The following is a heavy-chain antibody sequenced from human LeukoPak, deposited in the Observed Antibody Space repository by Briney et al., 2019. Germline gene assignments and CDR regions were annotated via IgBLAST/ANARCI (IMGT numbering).Heavy chain of an antibody. CDR3: TGHPD. CDR2: IKSNTAGGTT. CDR1: GLSVSDAW. Sequence: GGSLRLSCAASGLSVSDAWMSWVRQAPGKGLEWVGRIKSNTAGGTTDYVASVKGRFTISRDDSKNTLYLQMNGLKTADTAVYYCTGHPDWGQGTLVTVSS. V-gene: IGHV3-15*01. J-gene: IGHJ4*02.